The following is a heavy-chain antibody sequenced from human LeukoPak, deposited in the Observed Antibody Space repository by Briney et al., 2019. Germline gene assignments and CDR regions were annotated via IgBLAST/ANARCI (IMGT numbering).Heavy chain of an antibody. CDR3: ARDSYFGSGNYYIDY. CDR2: IYYSGNT. Sequence: SETLSLTCTVSGGSISNYYWTWIRQPPGKGLEWIGYIYYSGNTNYNPSLKSRVSISVDTSKNQFSLKLSSVTAADTAVYYCARDSYFGSGNYYIDYWGQGTLVTVSS. V-gene: IGHV4-59*12. D-gene: IGHD3-10*01. CDR1: GGSISNYY. J-gene: IGHJ4*02.